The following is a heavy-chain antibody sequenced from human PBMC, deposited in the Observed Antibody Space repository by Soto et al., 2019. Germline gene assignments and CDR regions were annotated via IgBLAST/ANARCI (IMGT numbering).Heavy chain of an antibody. Sequence: PSDTLSLTCTVSSDTISSYYWSGTRQHPGKGLEWIGYIYYSGSTNYNPSLRSRVTISVDTSKNQFSLKLSSVTAADTAVYYCARHRVLRYFDWYGSDFDYWGQGTLVTVSS. V-gene: IGHV4-59*08. CDR1: SDTISSYY. D-gene: IGHD3-9*01. J-gene: IGHJ4*02. CDR2: IYYSGST. CDR3: ARHRVLRYFDWYGSDFDY.